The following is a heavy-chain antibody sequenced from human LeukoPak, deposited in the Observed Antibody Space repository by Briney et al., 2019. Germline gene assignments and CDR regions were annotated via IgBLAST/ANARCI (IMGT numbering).Heavy chain of an antibody. CDR2: IYSGGST. V-gene: IGHV3-66*01. D-gene: IGHD6-19*01. CDR3: VREDSSGWHYFDY. CDR1: GFTVSSNY. Sequence: GGSLRLSCAASGFTVSSNYMSWVRQAPGKGLEWVSVIYSGGSTYYADSVKGRFTISRDNSKNTLHLQMNSLRAEDSAVYYCVREDSSGWHYFDYWGQGTLVTVSS. J-gene: IGHJ4*02.